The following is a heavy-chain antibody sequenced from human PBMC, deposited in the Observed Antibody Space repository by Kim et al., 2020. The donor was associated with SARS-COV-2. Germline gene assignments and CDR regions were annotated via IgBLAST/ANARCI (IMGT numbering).Heavy chain of an antibody. CDR2: IYYSGST. CDR3: ARGHYGSGSYYYYYGMDV. J-gene: IGHJ6*02. Sequence: SETLSLTCTVSGGSISSYYWSWIRQPPGKGLEWIGYIYYSGSTNYNPSLKSRVTISVDTSKNQFSLKLSSVTAADTAVYYCARGHYGSGSYYYYYGMDVWGQGTTVTVSS. V-gene: IGHV4-59*01. D-gene: IGHD3-10*01. CDR1: GGSISSYY.